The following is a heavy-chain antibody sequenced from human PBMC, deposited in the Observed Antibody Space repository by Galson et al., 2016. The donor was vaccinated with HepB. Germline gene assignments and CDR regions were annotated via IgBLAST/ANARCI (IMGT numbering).Heavy chain of an antibody. Sequence: SLRLSCAASGFTFSSYWMHWVRQAPGKGLMWVSRIRGDGNSTSYADSVKGRSTISRDNSKNTVYLYMNSLRAEDTAVFYCARDPGRDDGMDVWGQGTTVTVSS. CDR1: GFTFSSYW. D-gene: IGHD3-10*01. CDR2: IRGDGNST. CDR3: ARDPGRDDGMDV. J-gene: IGHJ6*02. V-gene: IGHV3-74*01.